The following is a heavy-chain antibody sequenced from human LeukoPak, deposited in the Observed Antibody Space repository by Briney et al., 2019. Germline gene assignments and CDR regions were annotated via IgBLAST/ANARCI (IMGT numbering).Heavy chain of an antibody. CDR1: GGSISSSSYY. J-gene: IGHJ4*02. Sequence: PSETLSLTCTVSGGSISSSSYYWGWIRQPPGKGLEWIGSIYYSGSTYYNPSLKSRVTISVDTSKNQFSLKLSSVTAADTAVYYCASVLISYSSSDPFDYWGQGTLVTVSS. V-gene: IGHV4-39*01. D-gene: IGHD6-6*01. CDR3: ASVLISYSSSDPFDY. CDR2: IYYSGST.